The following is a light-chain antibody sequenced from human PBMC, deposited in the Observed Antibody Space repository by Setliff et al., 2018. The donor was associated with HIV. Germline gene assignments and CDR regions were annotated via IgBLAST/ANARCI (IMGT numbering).Light chain of an antibody. CDR3: CSYAGSYTYI. CDR2: DVT. V-gene: IGLV2-11*01. Sequence: QSALTQPLSVSGSPGQSVTFSCSGSSSDIGTYNYVSWYKQHPGKAPKLIIYDVTRRPSGVPDRFSCSKSGNTASLTIAGLQAEDEADYYCCSYAGSYTYIFGTGTKVTVL. J-gene: IGLJ1*01. CDR1: SSDIGTYNY.